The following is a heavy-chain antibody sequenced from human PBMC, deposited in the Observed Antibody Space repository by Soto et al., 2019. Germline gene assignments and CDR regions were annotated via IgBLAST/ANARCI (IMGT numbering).Heavy chain of an antibody. V-gene: IGHV1-69*02. CDR1: GGTFSSYT. CDR3: ARAPRISRISPTAHNWFDP. J-gene: IGHJ5*02. D-gene: IGHD3-16*01. Sequence: QVQLVQSGAEVKKPGSSVKVSCKASGGTFSSYTISWVRQAPGQGLEWMGRIIPILSIANYAQKFQGRVTITADKSTSTAYMELSSLRSEDTAVYYCARAPRISRISPTAHNWFDPWGQGTLVTVSS. CDR2: IIPILSIA.